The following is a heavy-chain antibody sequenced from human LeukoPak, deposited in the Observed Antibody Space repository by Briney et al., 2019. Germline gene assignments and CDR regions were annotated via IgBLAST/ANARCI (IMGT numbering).Heavy chain of an antibody. CDR2: ISYDGSNK. CDR1: GFTFSSYA. V-gene: IGHV3-30*04. Sequence: PGGSLRLSCAASGFTFSSYAMHWVRQAPGKGLEWVAVISYDGSNKYYADSVKGRFTISRDNAKNTLYLQMNSLRPEDTAVYYCARGGYYGSGSYDYWGQGTLVTVSS. J-gene: IGHJ4*02. CDR3: ARGGYYGSGSYDY. D-gene: IGHD3-10*01.